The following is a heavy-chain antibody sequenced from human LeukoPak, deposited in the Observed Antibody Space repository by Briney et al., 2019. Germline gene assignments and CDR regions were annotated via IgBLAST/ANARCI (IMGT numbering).Heavy chain of an antibody. CDR2: ILYDGTTK. CDR1: GFTFNSYA. J-gene: IGHJ4*02. Sequence: PGRSLRLSCAASGFTFNSYAMHWVRQAPGKGLEWVAVILYDGTTKYYADSVKGRFTISRDNSKNTLYLQMNSLRAEDTAVYYCAKAHPGYSSSWYDYWGQGTLVTVSS. V-gene: IGHV3-30-3*01. CDR3: AKAHPGYSSSWYDY. D-gene: IGHD6-13*01.